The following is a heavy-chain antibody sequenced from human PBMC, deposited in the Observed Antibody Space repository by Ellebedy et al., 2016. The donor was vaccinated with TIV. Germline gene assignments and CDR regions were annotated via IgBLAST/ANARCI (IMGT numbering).Heavy chain of an antibody. J-gene: IGHJ5*02. Sequence: SETLSLXCTVSGGSISSSSYYWSWIRQPPGKGLEWIGEINHSGSTNYNPSLKSRVTISVDTSKNQFSLKLSSVTAADTAVYYCARQLPGGHSGSYHNWFDPWGQGTLVTVSS. CDR2: INHSGST. V-gene: IGHV4-39*01. CDR3: ARQLPGGHSGSYHNWFDP. D-gene: IGHD1-26*01. CDR1: GGSISSSSYY.